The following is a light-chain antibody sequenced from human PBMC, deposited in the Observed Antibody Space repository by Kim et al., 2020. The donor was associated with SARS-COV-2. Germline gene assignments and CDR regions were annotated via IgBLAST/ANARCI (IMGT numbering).Light chain of an antibody. J-gene: IGLJ2*01. CDR3: QSYDTSLSGSVV. CDR2: GNG. V-gene: IGLV1-40*01. CDR1: SSNIGAGYD. Sequence: RVTSSWTGTSSNIGAGYDVHWSQQLPGTAPNLLIYGNGNRPSGVPDRFSGSKSGTSASLAITGLQAEDEADYYCQSYDTSLSGSVVFGGGTKLTVL.